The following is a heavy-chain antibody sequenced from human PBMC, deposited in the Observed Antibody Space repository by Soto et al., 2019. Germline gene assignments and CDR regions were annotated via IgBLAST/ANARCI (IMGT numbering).Heavy chain of an antibody. CDR1: GGDISTYY. CDR3: ADMRGQWLPRD. CDR2: INSGGSA. D-gene: IGHD6-19*01. V-gene: IGHV4-59*04. J-gene: IGHJ4*02. Sequence: PSETLSLTCTVSGGDISTYYWGWIRQPPGEGLEWIGNINSGGSAYYYPSLRSRVTISVDTSKNRFSLRLSSVTAADTAVYYCADMRGQWLPRDWGQGILVTVSS.